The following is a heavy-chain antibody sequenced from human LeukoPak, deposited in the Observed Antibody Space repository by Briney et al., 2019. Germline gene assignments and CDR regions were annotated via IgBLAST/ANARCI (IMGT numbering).Heavy chain of an antibody. Sequence: SETLSLACTVSGGSISSYYWSWIRQPPGKGLEWIGYIYYSGSTNYNPSLKSRVTISVDTSKNQFSLKLSSVTAADTAVYYCARARGSNYAVDPWGQGTLVTVSS. V-gene: IGHV4-59*01. CDR1: GGSISSYY. J-gene: IGHJ5*02. D-gene: IGHD4-11*01. CDR2: IYYSGST. CDR3: ARARGSNYAVDP.